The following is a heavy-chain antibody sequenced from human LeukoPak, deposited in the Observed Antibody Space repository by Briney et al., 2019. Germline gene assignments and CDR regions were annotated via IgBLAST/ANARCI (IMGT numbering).Heavy chain of an antibody. D-gene: IGHD2-15*01. Sequence: PGGSLRLSCAASGFTFSSYAMSWVRQAPGKGLEWVSAISGSGGSTYYADSVKGRFTISRDNSKNTLYLQMNSLRAEDTAVYYCARHEMCGGSPCSTGRWFDPWGHGTPVTVSS. V-gene: IGHV3-23*01. CDR1: GFTFSSYA. CDR2: ISGSGGST. J-gene: IGHJ5*02. CDR3: ARHEMCGGSPCSTGRWFDP.